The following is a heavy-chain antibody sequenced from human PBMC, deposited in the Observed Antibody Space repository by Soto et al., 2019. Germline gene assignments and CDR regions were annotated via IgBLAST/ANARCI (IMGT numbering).Heavy chain of an antibody. V-gene: IGHV3-21*01. Sequence: GGSLRLSCAASGFTFSSYSMNWVRQAPGKGLEWVSSISSSSSYIYYADSVKGRFTISRDNAKNSLYLQMNSLRAEDTAVYYCASWRTSREVVVAATGPAFDIWGQGTMVTVSS. CDR3: ASWRTSREVVVAATGPAFDI. J-gene: IGHJ3*02. CDR1: GFTFSSYS. D-gene: IGHD2-15*01. CDR2: ISSSSSYI.